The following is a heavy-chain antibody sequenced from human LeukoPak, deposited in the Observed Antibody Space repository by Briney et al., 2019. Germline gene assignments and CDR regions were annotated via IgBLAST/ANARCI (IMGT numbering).Heavy chain of an antibody. CDR2: IYYSGST. CDR3: ARSGIAVAGTFDY. V-gene: IGHV4-59*08. J-gene: IGHJ4*02. Sequence: SETLSLTCTVSGGSISSYYWSWIRQPPGKGLEWIGYIYYSGSTNYNPSLKSRVTISVDTSKNQFSLKLSSVTAADTAVYYCARSGIAVAGTFDYWGQGTLVTVSS. D-gene: IGHD6-19*01. CDR1: GGSISSYY.